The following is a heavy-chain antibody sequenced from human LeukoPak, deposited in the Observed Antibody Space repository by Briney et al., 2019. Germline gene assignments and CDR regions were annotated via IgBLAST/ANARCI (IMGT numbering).Heavy chain of an antibody. J-gene: IGHJ6*03. CDR1: GFTVSSNY. Sequence: GGSVRLSCAASGFTVSSNYMSWVRQAPGKGLEWVSVIYSGGSTYYADSVKGRFTISRDNSKNTLYLQMNSLRAEDTAVYYCARTTVTYYYYYYMDVWGKGTTVTISS. CDR2: IYSGGST. D-gene: IGHD4-17*01. V-gene: IGHV3-53*01. CDR3: ARTTVTYYYYYYMDV.